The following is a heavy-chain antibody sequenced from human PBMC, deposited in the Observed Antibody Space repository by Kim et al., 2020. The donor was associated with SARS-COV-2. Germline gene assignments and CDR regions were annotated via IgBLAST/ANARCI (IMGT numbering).Heavy chain of an antibody. J-gene: IGHJ2*01. V-gene: IGHV4-31*03. CDR2: IYYSGST. CDR3: ARDAKYDIPGAVDL. D-gene: IGHD3-9*01. Sequence: SETLSLTCTVSGGSISSGGYYWSWIRQHPGKGLEWIGYIYYSGSTYYNPSLKSRVTITEDTSKNRFPLKLSSVTAADTAVYCCARDAKYDIPGAVDLWGRGTLVTVSS. CDR1: GGSISSGGYY.